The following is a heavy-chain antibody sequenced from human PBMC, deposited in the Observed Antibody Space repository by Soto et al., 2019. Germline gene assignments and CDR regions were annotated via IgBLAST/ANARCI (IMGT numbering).Heavy chain of an antibody. CDR3: ARARLMVRGVIISHSDRFDP. J-gene: IGHJ5*02. CDR1: GFTFSSYG. D-gene: IGHD3-10*01. CDR2: IWYDGSNK. V-gene: IGHV3-33*01. Sequence: GGSLRLSCAASGFTFSSYGMHWVRQAPGKGLEWVAVIWYDGSNKYYADSVKGRFTISRDNSKNTLYLQMNSLRAEDTAVYYCARARLMVRGVIISHSDRFDPWGQGTLVTVSS.